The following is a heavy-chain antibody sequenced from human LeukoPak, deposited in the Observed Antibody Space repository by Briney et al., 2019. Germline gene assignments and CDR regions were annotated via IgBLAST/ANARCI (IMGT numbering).Heavy chain of an antibody. Sequence: GGSLRLSCAASGFTFSSYWMSWVRQAPGKGLEWVANIKQDGSEKYYVDSVKGRFTISRDNAKNSLYLQMNSLRAEDTAVYYCARDRLKRIGWYREPLDYWGQGTLVTVSS. CDR1: GFTFSSYW. V-gene: IGHV3-7*01. CDR3: ARDRLKRIGWYREPLDY. CDR2: IKQDGSEK. J-gene: IGHJ4*02. D-gene: IGHD6-13*01.